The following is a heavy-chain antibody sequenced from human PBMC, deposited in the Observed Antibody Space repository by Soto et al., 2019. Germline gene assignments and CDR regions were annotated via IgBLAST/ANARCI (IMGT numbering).Heavy chain of an antibody. CDR3: XXXXXXXELWGYYFDY. V-gene: IGHV3-48*01. Sequence: EVQLVESGGGLVQPGGSLRLSCAASGFTFSSYSMNWVRQAPGKGLEWVSYISSSSSTIYYADSVKGRFTISRDNAKNSLYXXXXXXXXXXXXVXXXXXXXXXXELWGYYFDYWGQGTLVTVSS. CDR2: ISSSSSTI. D-gene: IGHD3-16*01. CDR1: GFTFSSYS. J-gene: IGHJ4*02.